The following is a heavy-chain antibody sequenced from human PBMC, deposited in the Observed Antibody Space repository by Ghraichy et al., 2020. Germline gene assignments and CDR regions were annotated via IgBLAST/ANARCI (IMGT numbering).Heavy chain of an antibody. Sequence: GESLNISCAASGFTVSSNYMSWVRQAPGKGLEWVSVIYSGGSTYYADSVKGRFTISRHNSKNTLYLQMNSLRAEDTAVYYCARGGSGSEFDYWGQGTLVTVSS. J-gene: IGHJ4*02. D-gene: IGHD3-10*01. CDR3: ARGGSGSEFDY. CDR2: IYSGGST. V-gene: IGHV3-53*04. CDR1: GFTVSSNY.